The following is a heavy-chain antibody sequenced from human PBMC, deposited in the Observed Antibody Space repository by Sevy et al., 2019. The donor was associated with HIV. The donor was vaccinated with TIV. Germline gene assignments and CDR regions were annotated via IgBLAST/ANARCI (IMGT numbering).Heavy chain of an antibody. V-gene: IGHV3-66*01. CDR1: GFTVNSNY. J-gene: IGHJ4*02. CDR3: ARGKSGYGYALNY. CDR2: IHSDDTT. D-gene: IGHD5-18*01. Sequence: GGSLRLSCAASGFTVNSNYMTWVRQAPGKGLEGVSVIHSDDTTYHADSGKDIFTISRDNFKNTMYLHMSSLRAEDTAVYYCARGKSGYGYALNYWGQGTLVTVSS.